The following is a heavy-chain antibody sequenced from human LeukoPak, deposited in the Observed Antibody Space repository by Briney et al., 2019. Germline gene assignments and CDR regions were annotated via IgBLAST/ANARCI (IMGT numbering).Heavy chain of an antibody. V-gene: IGHV3-7*03. J-gene: IGHJ4*02. Sequence: GGSLRLSCAVSGFTFSNYWMSWVREAPGKGLEWVADIKYDGSEKYYADSVKGRFIISRDNAKDSLYLQMSSLRVEDTAIYYCAREGVDIMTYEYWGQGTLVSVSS. CDR1: GFTFSNYW. CDR2: IKYDGSEK. D-gene: IGHD5-12*01. CDR3: AREGVDIMTYEY.